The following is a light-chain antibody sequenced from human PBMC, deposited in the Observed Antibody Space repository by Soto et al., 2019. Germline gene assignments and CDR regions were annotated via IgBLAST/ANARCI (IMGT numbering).Light chain of an antibody. CDR1: KSNSSY. Sequence: DIQMTQSPSSLTASEGERVTITCRASKSNSSYLNWYHQKPGKAPKLLFYAASSLQSGVPSRFSGSGSGTDFTLTISILQPEDFATYYCQQSYSTPHTFGQGTLLEIK. V-gene: IGKV1-39*01. CDR3: QQSYSTPHT. CDR2: AAS. J-gene: IGKJ5*01.